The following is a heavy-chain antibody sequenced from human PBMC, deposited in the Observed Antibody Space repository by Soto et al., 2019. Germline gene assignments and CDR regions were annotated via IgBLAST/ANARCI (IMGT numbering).Heavy chain of an antibody. CDR2: IYYSGST. CDR1: GGSISSSSYY. J-gene: IGHJ5*02. V-gene: IGHV4-39*01. CDR3: ARQQVRYFDGWWFDP. Sequence: PSETLSLTCTVSGGSISSSSYYWGWIRQPPGKGLEWIGSIYYSGSTYYNPSLKSRVTISVDTSKNQFSLKLSSVTAADTAVYYCARQQVRYFDGWWFDPWGQGTLVTVSS. D-gene: IGHD3-9*01.